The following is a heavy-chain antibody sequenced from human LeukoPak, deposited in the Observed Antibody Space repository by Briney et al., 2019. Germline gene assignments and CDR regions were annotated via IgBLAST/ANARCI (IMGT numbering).Heavy chain of an antibody. Sequence: GGSLRLSCAASGFTFSDYYMSWVRQAPGKGLEWVSYISSRGSTIYYADSVKGRFTISRDNAKNSLYLQMNSLRAEDTAVYYCARGRRYYDFWSGSRYYYYGMDVWGQGTTVTVSS. V-gene: IGHV3-11*01. J-gene: IGHJ6*02. CDR1: GFTFSDYY. D-gene: IGHD3-3*01. CDR2: ISSRGSTI. CDR3: ARGRRYYDFWSGSRYYYYGMDV.